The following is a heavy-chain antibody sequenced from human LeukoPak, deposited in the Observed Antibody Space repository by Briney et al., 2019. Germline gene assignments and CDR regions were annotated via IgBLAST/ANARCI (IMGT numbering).Heavy chain of an antibody. CDR3: ARGPAPYYYDSSGSFSFDY. J-gene: IGHJ4*02. CDR1: GYSISSGYY. CDR2: IYYSGST. D-gene: IGHD3-22*01. Sequence: SETLSLTCTVSGYSISSGYYWGWIRQPPGKGLEWIGSIYYSGSTYYNPSLKSRVTISVDTSKNQFSLKLSSVTAADTAVYYCARGPAPYYYDSSGSFSFDYWGQGTLVTVSS. V-gene: IGHV4-38-2*02.